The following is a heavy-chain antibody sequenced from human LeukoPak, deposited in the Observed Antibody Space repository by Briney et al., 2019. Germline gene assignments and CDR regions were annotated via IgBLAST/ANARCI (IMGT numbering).Heavy chain of an antibody. J-gene: IGHJ4*02. V-gene: IGHV1-46*01. CDR2: ISPSGGST. Sequence: GASVKVSCKASGYTFTSYYMHWVRQAPGQGREWMGIISPSGGSTTYAQTFRGRVTMTSDTSTSTVYMELSSLRSEDTAVYYCATASLYVYYYFDYWGQGTLVTVSS. CDR1: GYTFTSYY. D-gene: IGHD5/OR15-5a*01. CDR3: ATASLYVYYYFDY.